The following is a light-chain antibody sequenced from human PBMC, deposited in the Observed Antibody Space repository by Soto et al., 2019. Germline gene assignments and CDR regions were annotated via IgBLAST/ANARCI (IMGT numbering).Light chain of an antibody. CDR1: QSVSSNY. V-gene: IGKV3-20*01. J-gene: IGKJ1*01. Sequence: ELVMTQSPATLSVSPGERATLSCRASQSVSSNYVAWYQQKPGQAPRLLISGASNRATGTPDRFRGSGSGTDFTLTITRLEPEDFAVYYCHQYGSAPWTFGQGTQVEI. CDR3: HQYGSAPWT. CDR2: GAS.